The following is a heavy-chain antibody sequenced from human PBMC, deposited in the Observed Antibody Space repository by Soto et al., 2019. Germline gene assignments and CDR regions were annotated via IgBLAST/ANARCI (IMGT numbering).Heavy chain of an antibody. CDR1: GGTFSSYV. V-gene: IGHV1-69*12. CDR3: ARGGVVVDLRVKYDYGLDS. CDR2: IIPIFGTT. D-gene: IGHD2-15*01. Sequence: QVQLVQSGAEVKKPGSSVKVSCKASGGTFSSYVINWVRQAPGEGLEWMGGIIPIFGTTNYAQKFKGRATITADASTRTAYLDLSGLRPEDTAVYYCARGGVVVDLRVKYDYGLDSWGQGTSVTVSS. J-gene: IGHJ6*02.